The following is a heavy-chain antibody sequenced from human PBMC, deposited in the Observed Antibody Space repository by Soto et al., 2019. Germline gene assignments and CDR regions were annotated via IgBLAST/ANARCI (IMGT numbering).Heavy chain of an antibody. D-gene: IGHD2-2*01. CDR3: VRESYPAKAFDI. Sequence: EVQLVESGGGLVKPGESLRLSCAASGFTFSNYNINWVRQAPGKGLEWDSSIRSRSIDMYYADSVKGRFTISRDDAKNSLALEMNGLRAEDTAVYFCVRESYPAKAFDIWGQGTMVTVSS. V-gene: IGHV3-21*01. J-gene: IGHJ3*02. CDR1: GFTFSNYN. CDR2: IRSRSIDM.